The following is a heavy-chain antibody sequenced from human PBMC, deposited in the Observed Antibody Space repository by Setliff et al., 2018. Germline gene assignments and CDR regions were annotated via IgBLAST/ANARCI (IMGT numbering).Heavy chain of an antibody. CDR3: ARATVGLATIIYFDS. D-gene: IGHD4-4*01. V-gene: IGHV4-4*07. Sequence: SETLSLTCTVSGGSISSYYWSWIRQPAGKGLEWIGRIHSSGDTKYNPSLKTRVTIAVDTSKNQFSLKLNSATAADTAVYYCARATVGLATIIYFDSWGPGTLVTVSS. CDR1: GGSISSYY. J-gene: IGHJ4*02. CDR2: IHSSGDT.